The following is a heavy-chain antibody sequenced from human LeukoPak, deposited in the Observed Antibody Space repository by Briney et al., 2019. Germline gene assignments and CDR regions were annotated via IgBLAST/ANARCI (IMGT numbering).Heavy chain of an antibody. V-gene: IGHV3-7*01. D-gene: IGHD3-10*01. CDR1: GFTFSYYW. CDR2: IKLDGSEQ. CDR3: ARNSPRGWSMDV. J-gene: IGHJ6*03. Sequence: GGSLRLSCAASGFTFSYYWMYWVRQAPGKGLEWVASIKLDGSEQYYLGSVKGRFTISRDNARNSLYLQMNSLRAEDTAMYYCARNSPRGWSMDVWGKGTTVTVSS.